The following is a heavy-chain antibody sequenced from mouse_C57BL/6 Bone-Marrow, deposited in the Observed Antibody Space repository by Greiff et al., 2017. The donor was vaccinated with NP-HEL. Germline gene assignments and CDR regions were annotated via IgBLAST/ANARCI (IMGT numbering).Heavy chain of an antibody. V-gene: IGHV1-26*01. Sequence: EVQLQQSGPELVKPGASVKISCKASGYTFTDYYMNWVKQSHGKSLEWIGDINPNNGGTSYNQKFKGKATLTVDKSSSTAYMELRSLTSEDSAVYYCARRGYYSNWYFDYWGQGTTLTVSS. CDR2: INPNNGGT. J-gene: IGHJ2*01. D-gene: IGHD2-5*01. CDR3: ARRGYYSNWYFDY. CDR1: GYTFTDYY.